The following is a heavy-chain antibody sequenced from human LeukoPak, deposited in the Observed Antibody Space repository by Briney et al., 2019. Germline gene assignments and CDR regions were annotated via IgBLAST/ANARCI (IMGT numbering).Heavy chain of an antibody. Sequence: SVKVSCKASGGTFSSYAISWVRQAPGQGLEWMGRIIPILGIANYAQRFQGRVTITADKSTSTAYMELSSLRSEDTAVYYCARNQGITMVRGVSPVDYYYGMDVWGQGTTVTVSS. CDR1: GGTFSSYA. CDR3: ARNQGITMVRGVSPVDYYYGMDV. V-gene: IGHV1-69*04. D-gene: IGHD3-10*01. CDR2: IIPILGIA. J-gene: IGHJ6*02.